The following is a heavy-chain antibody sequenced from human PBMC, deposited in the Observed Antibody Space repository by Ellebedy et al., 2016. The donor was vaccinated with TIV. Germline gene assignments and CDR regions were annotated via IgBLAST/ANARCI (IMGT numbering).Heavy chain of an antibody. V-gene: IGHV3-64*02. CDR3: ARLVVTAIRPTSHFDY. D-gene: IGHD2-21*02. Sequence: GESLKISXAASGFTFSSYAMHWVRQAPGKGLEYVSAISSNGGSTYYADSVKGRFTISRDNSKNTLYLQMNSLRAEDTAVYYCARLVVTAIRPTSHFDYWGQGTLVTVSS. CDR1: GFTFSSYA. J-gene: IGHJ4*02. CDR2: ISSNGGST.